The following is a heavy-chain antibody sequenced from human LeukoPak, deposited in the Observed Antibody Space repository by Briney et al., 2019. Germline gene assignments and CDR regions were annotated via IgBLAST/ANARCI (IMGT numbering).Heavy chain of an antibody. D-gene: IGHD1-14*01. J-gene: IGHJ5*02. CDR3: AKGTGKSTLNWFDP. Sequence: PGGTLRLSCAASGFTFRNFGMTWVRQAPGKGLEWVSLISWDGGSTKYADSVKGRFTISRDNSKNSLYLQMNSLRTEDTALYYCAKGTGKSTLNWFDPWGRGTLVTVSS. V-gene: IGHV3-43*02. CDR2: ISWDGGST. CDR1: GFTFRNFG.